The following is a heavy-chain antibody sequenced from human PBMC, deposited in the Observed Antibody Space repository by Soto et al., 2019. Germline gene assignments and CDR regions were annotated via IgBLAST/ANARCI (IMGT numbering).Heavy chain of an antibody. CDR2: IYYSGST. D-gene: IGHD3-3*01. J-gene: IGHJ5*02. V-gene: IGHV4-59*01. CDR3: ARVTYYDFWSGYSNNWFDP. CDR1: GGSISSYY. Sequence: SETLCLTCTVSGGSISSYYWSWIRQPPGKGLEWIGYIYYSGSTNYNPSLKSRVTISVDTSKNQFSLKLSSVTAADTAVYYCARVTYYDFWSGYSNNWFDPCGQGTLVTLSS.